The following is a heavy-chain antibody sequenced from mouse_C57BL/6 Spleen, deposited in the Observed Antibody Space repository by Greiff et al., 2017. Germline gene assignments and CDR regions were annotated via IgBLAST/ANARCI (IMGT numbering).Heavy chain of an antibody. J-gene: IGHJ3*01. CDR2: IYPGSGNT. V-gene: IGHV1-76*01. Sequence: VQLQQSGAELVRPGASVKLSCKASGYTFTDYYINWVKQRPGQGLEWIARIYPGSGNTYYNEKFKGKATLTAEKSSSTAYMQLSSLTSEDSAVYFCARSYSNLFAYWGQGTLVTVSA. CDR3: ARSYSNLFAY. D-gene: IGHD2-5*01. CDR1: GYTFTDYY.